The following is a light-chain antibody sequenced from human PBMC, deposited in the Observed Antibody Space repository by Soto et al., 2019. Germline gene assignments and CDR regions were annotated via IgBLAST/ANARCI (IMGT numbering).Light chain of an antibody. CDR1: QSVSSSQ. V-gene: IGKV3-20*01. CDR3: QQYAGSPPWT. Sequence: EIVLTQSPGTLSLSPGERATLSCRARQSVSSSQLAWYQHKPGQAPRLLIFGASSRAAGIPDRFSGSGSGTDFTLPISRLEPEDFAVYYCQQYAGSPPWTFGQGTKVEIK. CDR2: GAS. J-gene: IGKJ1*01.